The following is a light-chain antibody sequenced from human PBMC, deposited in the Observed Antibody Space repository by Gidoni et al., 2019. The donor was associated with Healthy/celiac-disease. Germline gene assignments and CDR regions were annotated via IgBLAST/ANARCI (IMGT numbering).Light chain of an antibody. Sequence: EIVLAQSPAFQSVTQKENVTITCRASQSIGSSLHWYQQKPDQSPKLLIKYAFQSISGVPSRFIGIGSVTDFDLTNNSLEAEDAAAYYCHPSSSLPYTFGQGTKLEIK. CDR3: HPSSSLPYT. J-gene: IGKJ2*01. V-gene: IGKV6D-21*02. CDR1: QSIGSS. CDR2: YAF.